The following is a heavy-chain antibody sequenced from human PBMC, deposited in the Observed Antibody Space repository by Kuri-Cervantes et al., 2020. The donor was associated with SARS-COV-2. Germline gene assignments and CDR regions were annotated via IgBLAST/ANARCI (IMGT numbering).Heavy chain of an antibody. CDR3: AKDPSVPPDGLHGMDV. CDR2: IYYSGST. V-gene: IGHV4-39*07. J-gene: IGHJ6*02. Sequence: GSLRLSCTVSGCSISSSSYYWGWIRQPPGKGLEWIGSIYYSGSTYYNPSLKSRVTISVDTSKNQFSLKLSSVTAADTAVYYCAKDPSVPPDGLHGMDVWGQGTTVTVSS. CDR1: GCSISSSSYY.